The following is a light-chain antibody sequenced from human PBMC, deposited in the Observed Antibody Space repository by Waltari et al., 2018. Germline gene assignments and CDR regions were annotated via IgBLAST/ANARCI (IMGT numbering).Light chain of an antibody. CDR1: ILRTFS. Sequence: SSELTQDPAVSVALGQTVRITCHGDILRTFSANWCRQKPGQAPALVIYGKNNRPPGIPDRFSASSSGTTTSLTITGAQAEDEADYYCSSRDISGDVVFGGGTELTVL. CDR3: SSRDISGDVV. J-gene: IGLJ2*01. V-gene: IGLV3-19*01. CDR2: GKN.